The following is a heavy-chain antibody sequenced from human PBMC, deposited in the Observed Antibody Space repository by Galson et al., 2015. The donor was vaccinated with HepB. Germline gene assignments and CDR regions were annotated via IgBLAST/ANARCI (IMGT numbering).Heavy chain of an antibody. CDR2: INTYSGST. CDR3: ARGGLAAIGLPSFDS. D-gene: IGHD5-24*01. J-gene: IGHJ4*02. CDR1: GYTFTTYG. V-gene: IGHV1-18*01. Sequence: SVKVSCKASGYTFTTYGISWVRLAPGQGLEWMGRINTYSGSTIYAQKFQDRVTMTADTSTTTAYRELGTLTFDDTAVYYCARGGLAAIGLPSFDSWGQGTLVTVSS.